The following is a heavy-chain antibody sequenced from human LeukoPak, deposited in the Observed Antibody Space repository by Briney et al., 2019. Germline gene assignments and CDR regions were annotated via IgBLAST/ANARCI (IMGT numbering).Heavy chain of an antibody. V-gene: IGHV1-46*01. D-gene: IGHD6-13*01. CDR1: GYTFTNYY. CDR2: INPSGGST. Sequence: ASVKVSCKASGYTFTNYYMHWVRQAPGQGLEWLGIINPSGGSTNYAQKFQGRVTMTRDTSTSTAYMELRSLRSDDTAVYYCARVYSSSWPIFPDAFDIWGQGTMVTVSS. CDR3: ARVYSSSWPIFPDAFDI. J-gene: IGHJ3*02.